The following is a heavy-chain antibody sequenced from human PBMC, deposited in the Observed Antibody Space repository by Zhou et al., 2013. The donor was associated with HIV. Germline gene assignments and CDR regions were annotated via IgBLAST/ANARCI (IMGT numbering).Heavy chain of an antibody. J-gene: IGHJ4*02. D-gene: IGHD3-22*01. CDR3: ARCYYDNSGCDY. V-gene: IGHV1-69*14. Sequence: VQLVQSGAEVKKPGSSVKVSCKTSGGSFNSFSVSWVRQAPGQGLEWLGLIVPIFGTTQYAPKFQDRVAFTADKSASTAYLELSGLRSEDTAVYYCARCYYDNSGCDYWGQGNPGHRLL. CDR1: GGSFNSFS. CDR2: IVPIFGTT.